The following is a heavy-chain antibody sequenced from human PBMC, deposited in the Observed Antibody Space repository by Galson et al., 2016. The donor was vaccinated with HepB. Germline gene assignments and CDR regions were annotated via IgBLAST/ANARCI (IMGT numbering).Heavy chain of an antibody. D-gene: IGHD2-8*01. J-gene: IGHJ6*02. V-gene: IGHV1-8*01. CDR3: ARGETLPKTNLYGMDV. Sequence: SVKVSCKASGYTFSNYDINWVRQAPGQGPEWMAWMNPKSGNTGYAQSFKARVTMTRDISISTAYMELYSLTSEDTAVYFCARGETLPKTNLYGMDVWGQGTSVTVSS. CDR1: GYTFSNYD. CDR2: MNPKSGNT.